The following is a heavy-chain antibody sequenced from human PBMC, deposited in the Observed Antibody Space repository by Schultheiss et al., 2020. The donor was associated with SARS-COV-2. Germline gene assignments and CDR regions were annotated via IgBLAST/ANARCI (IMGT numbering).Heavy chain of an antibody. CDR1: GFTFTSSA. CDR3: ARGGQWLVVWFDP. Sequence: ASVKVSCKASGFTFTSSAVQWVRQARGQRLEWIGWINPNSGGTNYAQKFQGRVTMTRDTSISTAYMELSRLRSDDTAVYYCARGGQWLVVWFDPWGQGTLVTVSS. CDR2: INPNSGGT. J-gene: IGHJ5*02. V-gene: IGHV1-2*02. D-gene: IGHD6-19*01.